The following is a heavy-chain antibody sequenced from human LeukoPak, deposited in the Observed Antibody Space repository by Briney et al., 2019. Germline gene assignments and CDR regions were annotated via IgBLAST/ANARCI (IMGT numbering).Heavy chain of an antibody. CDR3: AKDQSYSGTYYPFDY. D-gene: IGHD1-26*01. J-gene: IGHJ4*02. CDR2: ISYDGNNK. V-gene: IGHV3-30*18. CDR1: GFTFSNYG. Sequence: PGRSLRLSCAASGFTFSNYGMHWVSHAPGKGLEWVAVISYDGNNKYYADSVQGRFTISRDNSKNTLYLQMNSLRAEDTAVYYCAKDQSYSGTYYPFDYWGQGTLVTVSS.